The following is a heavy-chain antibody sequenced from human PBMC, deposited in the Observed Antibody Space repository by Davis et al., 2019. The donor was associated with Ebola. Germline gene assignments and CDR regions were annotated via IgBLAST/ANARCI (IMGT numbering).Heavy chain of an antibody. V-gene: IGHV4-59*08. D-gene: IGHD6-13*01. CDR3: ARHGRAAGMSWFDP. CDR2: IYYNAVT. Sequence: MPSETLSLTCTVSGDSITSSYWTWIRQPPGKGLEWIGYIYYNAVTIYNPSLKSRVTISVDMSKNQVSLNLISVTAADTAVYYCARHGRAAGMSWFDPWGQGAPVTVSS. J-gene: IGHJ5*02. CDR1: GDSITSSY.